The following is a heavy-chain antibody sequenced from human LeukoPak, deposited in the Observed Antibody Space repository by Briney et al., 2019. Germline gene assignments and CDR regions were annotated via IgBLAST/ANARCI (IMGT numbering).Heavy chain of an antibody. CDR2: IYYSGST. D-gene: IGHD2-15*01. CDR3: ARGRSGKDFDY. V-gene: IGHV4-59*01. CDR1: GGSISSYY. J-gene: IGHJ4*02. Sequence: KPSETLSLTCTVSGGSISSYYWSWIRQPPGKGLEWIGYIYYSGSTNYNPSLKSRVTISVDTSKNQFSLKLSSVTAADTAVYYCARGRSGKDFDYWGQGTLVTVSS.